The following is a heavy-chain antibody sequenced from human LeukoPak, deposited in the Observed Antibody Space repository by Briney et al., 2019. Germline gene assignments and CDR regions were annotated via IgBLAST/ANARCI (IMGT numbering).Heavy chain of an antibody. Sequence: PSETLSLTCAVYGGSFSGYYWSWIRQPPGKGLEWIGEINHSGSTNYNPSLKSRVTISVDTSKNQFSLKLSSVTAADTAVYYCARGPRGYCSGGSCYGFSYWFDPWGQGTLVTVSS. D-gene: IGHD2-15*01. J-gene: IGHJ5*02. CDR3: ARGPRGYCSGGSCYGFSYWFDP. CDR1: GGSFSGYY. CDR2: INHSGST. V-gene: IGHV4-34*01.